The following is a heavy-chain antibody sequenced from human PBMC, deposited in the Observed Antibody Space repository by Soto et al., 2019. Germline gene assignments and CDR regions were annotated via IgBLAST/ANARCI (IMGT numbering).Heavy chain of an antibody. Sequence: GASVKVSCKASGYTFSNSGISWVRQAPGQGLEWLGWINSDNGNTNYAQYLQGRVTLTTDTSTSTAYMELSSLRSEDTAVYYCAREAGGMDVWGQGTTVTVSS. CDR1: GYTFSNSG. V-gene: IGHV1-18*01. CDR3: AREAGGMDV. J-gene: IGHJ6*02. CDR2: INSDNGNT.